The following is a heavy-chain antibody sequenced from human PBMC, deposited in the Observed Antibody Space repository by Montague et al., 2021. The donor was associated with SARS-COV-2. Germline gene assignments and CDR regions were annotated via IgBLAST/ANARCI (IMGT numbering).Heavy chain of an antibody. V-gene: IGHV4-39*07. CDR3: ARGGGGKNSPLYYGPDV. CDR1: GSFFASSSFY. CDR2: VFYTGTT. Sequence: SETLSLTCSVSGSFFASSSFYWGWIRQPPGKGLEWLGNVFYTGTTSYNPSLKSRVTISMDTSKNQFSLNLRSMTGADTAVYYCARGGGGKNSPLYYGPDVWGQGTTVIVSS. J-gene: IGHJ6*02. D-gene: IGHD2/OR15-2a*01.